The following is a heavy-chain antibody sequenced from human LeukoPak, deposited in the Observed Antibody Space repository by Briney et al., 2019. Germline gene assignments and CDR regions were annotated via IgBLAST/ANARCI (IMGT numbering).Heavy chain of an antibody. J-gene: IGHJ4*02. CDR1: GFTFSSYA. V-gene: IGHV3-23*01. CDR3: ARRQSPYYFDY. Sequence: GESLRLSCAASGFTFSSYAMSWVRQAPGKGLEWVSAISGRCGKTYHADSVQGRFTISRDNSKSTLYLQMNSLRAEDTAVYYCARRQSPYYFDYWGQGTMVTV. CDR2: ISGRCGKT.